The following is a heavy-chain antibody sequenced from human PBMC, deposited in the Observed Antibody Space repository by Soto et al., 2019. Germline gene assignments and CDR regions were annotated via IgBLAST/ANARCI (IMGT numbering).Heavy chain of an antibody. V-gene: IGHV1-69*01. CDR2: IIPIFGTA. Sequence: QVQLVQSGAEVKKPGSSVKVSCKASGGTFSSYAISWVRQAPGQGLEWMGGIIPIFGTANYAQKFQGRVTITADESTSTAYKELRSLRSEDTAVYYCARDRRYCSSTSCYLEDYYYYYGMDVWGQGTTVTVSS. CDR1: GGTFSSYA. J-gene: IGHJ6*02. D-gene: IGHD2-2*01. CDR3: ARDRRYCSSTSCYLEDYYYYYGMDV.